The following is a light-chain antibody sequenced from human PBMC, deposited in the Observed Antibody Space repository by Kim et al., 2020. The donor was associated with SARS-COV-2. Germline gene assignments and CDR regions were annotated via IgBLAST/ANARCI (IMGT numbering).Light chain of an antibody. CDR1: QSVSSSY. V-gene: IGKV3-20*01. CDR2: AAS. CDR3: QQYGSSPPVT. Sequence: PGEMATLSCRASQSVSSSYLAWYQQKPGQAPMLLIYAASSRAPGIPDRFSGSGSGTDFTLTISRLEPEDFAVYYCQQYGSSPPVTFGQGTRLEIK. J-gene: IGKJ5*01.